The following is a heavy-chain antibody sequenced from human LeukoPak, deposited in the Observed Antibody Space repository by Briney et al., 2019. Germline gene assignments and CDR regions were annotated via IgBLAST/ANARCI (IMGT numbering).Heavy chain of an antibody. Sequence: GGSLGLSCAASGFTFSSYSMNWVRQAPGKGLEWVSSISSSSSYIYYADSVKGRFTISRDNAKNSLYLQMNSLRAEDTAVYYCARVSDCSGGSCYLAVKGFDYWGQGTLVTVSS. V-gene: IGHV3-21*01. D-gene: IGHD2-15*01. CDR3: ARVSDCSGGSCYLAVKGFDY. CDR1: GFTFSSYS. J-gene: IGHJ4*02. CDR2: ISSSSSYI.